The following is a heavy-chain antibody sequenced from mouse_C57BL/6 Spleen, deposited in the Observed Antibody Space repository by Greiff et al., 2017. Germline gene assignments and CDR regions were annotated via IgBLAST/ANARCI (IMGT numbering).Heavy chain of an antibody. D-gene: IGHD2-4*01. Sequence: QVHLQQPGAELVKPGASVKLSCKASGYTFTSYWMQWVKQRPGQGLEWIGEIDPSDSYTNYNQKFKGKATLTVDTSSSTAYMQLSSLTSEDSAVYYCARWGLGYAMDYWGQGTSVTVSS. V-gene: IGHV1-50*01. CDR2: IDPSDSYT. J-gene: IGHJ4*01. CDR1: GYTFTSYW. CDR3: ARWGLGYAMDY.